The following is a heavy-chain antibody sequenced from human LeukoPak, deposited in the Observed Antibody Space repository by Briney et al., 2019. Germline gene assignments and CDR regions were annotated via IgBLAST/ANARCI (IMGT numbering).Heavy chain of an antibody. CDR3: ARASGIIVEEDAFDI. D-gene: IGHD3-22*01. Sequence: SETLSLTCTVSGGSISSYYWSWIRQPPGKGLEWIGYIYYSGSTNYNPSLKSRVTISVDTSKNQFSLKLSSVTAADTAVYYCARASGIIVEEDAFDIWGQGTMVTVSS. CDR1: GGSISSYY. CDR2: IYYSGST. J-gene: IGHJ3*02. V-gene: IGHV4-59*01.